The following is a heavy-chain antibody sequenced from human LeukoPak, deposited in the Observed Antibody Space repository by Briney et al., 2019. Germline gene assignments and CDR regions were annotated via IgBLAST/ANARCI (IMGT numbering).Heavy chain of an antibody. D-gene: IGHD2-2*01. CDR3: AIYGLGCSSTSCPSPFDY. Sequence: PGGSLSLSCAASGFSFSDYYLSWIRQAPGKGLEWVSYISSSGSTIYYADLVKGRSTFSRDNANNSLYLQMNSLRAEYTAVDYCAIYGLGCSSTSCPSPFDYWGQGTRVSVSS. V-gene: IGHV3-11*04. CDR2: ISSSGSTI. J-gene: IGHJ4*02. CDR1: GFSFSDYY.